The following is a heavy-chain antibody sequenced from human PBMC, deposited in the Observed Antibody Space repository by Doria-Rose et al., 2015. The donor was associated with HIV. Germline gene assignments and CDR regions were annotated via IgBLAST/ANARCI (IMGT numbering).Heavy chain of an antibody. D-gene: IGHD6-13*01. Sequence: SGPVLVKPTETLTLTCTVSGVSLSSPGMGVSWIRQHPGKALEWLANIFSDHERSCKTSLKSRLTISRGTAKSQVVLTMTDMDPVDTATYYCARIKSSRWYHKYYFDFWGQGTLVIVSA. V-gene: IGHV2-26*01. CDR1: GVSLSSPGMG. J-gene: IGHJ4*02. CDR2: IFSDHER. CDR3: ARIKSSRWYHKYYFDF.